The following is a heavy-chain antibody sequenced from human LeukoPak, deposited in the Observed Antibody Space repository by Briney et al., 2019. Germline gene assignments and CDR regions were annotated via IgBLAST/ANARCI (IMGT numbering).Heavy chain of an antibody. D-gene: IGHD2-21*01. CDR3: ARRDKAGYCGGDCPATRFDP. Sequence: SETLSLTCAVYGGSFSGYYWSWIRQPPGKGLEWIGEINHSGSTNYNPSLKSRVTISVDTSKNQFSLKLSSVTAADTAVYYCARRDKAGYCGGDCPATRFDPWGQGTLVTVSS. V-gene: IGHV4-34*01. CDR1: GGSFSGYY. J-gene: IGHJ5*02. CDR2: INHSGST.